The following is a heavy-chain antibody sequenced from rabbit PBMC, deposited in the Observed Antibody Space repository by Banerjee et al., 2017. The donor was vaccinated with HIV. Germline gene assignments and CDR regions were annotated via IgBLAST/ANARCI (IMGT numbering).Heavy chain of an antibody. CDR2: IDAGSSGTT. V-gene: IGHV1S45*01. D-gene: IGHD4-1*01. CDR1: GFSFSSGYD. Sequence: QEQLVESGGGLVQPEGSLTLTCTASGFSFSSGYDMCWVRQAPGKGLEWIACIDAGSSGTTWYASWAKGRFTISKTSSTTVTLQMTSLTAADTATYFCARDLAGVIGWNFDLWGPGTLVTVS. J-gene: IGHJ4*01. CDR3: ARDLAGVIGWNFDL.